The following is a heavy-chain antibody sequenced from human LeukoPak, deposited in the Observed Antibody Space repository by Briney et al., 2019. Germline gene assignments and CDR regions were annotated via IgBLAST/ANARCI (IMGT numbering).Heavy chain of an antibody. Sequence: PSETLSLTCTVSGGSISSYYWSWIRQPPGKGLEWVGYIYYSGSTYYNPPLKRRVTISVDTSKNQFSLKLSSVTAADTAVYYCARDYYDSSGHYYFDYWGQGTLVTVSS. CDR3: ARDYYDSSGHYYFDY. D-gene: IGHD3-22*01. J-gene: IGHJ4*02. V-gene: IGHV4-59*08. CDR2: IYYSGST. CDR1: GGSISSYY.